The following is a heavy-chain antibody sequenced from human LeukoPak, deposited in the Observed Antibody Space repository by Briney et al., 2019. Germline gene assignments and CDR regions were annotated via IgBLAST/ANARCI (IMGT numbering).Heavy chain of an antibody. CDR2: FDPEDGET. J-gene: IGHJ3*02. V-gene: IGHV1-24*01. CDR1: GYTLTELS. D-gene: IGHD2-15*01. Sequence: VASVKVSCKVSGYTLTELSMHWVRQAPGKGLEWMGGFDPEDGETIYAQKFQGRVTMTEDTSTDTAYMELRSLRSDDTAVYYCARDPLATLVVVAAKGAFDIWGQGTMVTVSS. CDR3: ARDPLATLVVVAAKGAFDI.